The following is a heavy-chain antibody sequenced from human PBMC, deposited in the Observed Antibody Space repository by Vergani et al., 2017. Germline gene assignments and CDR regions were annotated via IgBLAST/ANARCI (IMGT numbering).Heavy chain of an antibody. CDR3: ARDPYGGPRSFDI. Sequence: QVQLQESGPGLVKPSGTLSLTCAVSGDSLSSSHWWTWVRQPPGKGLEWIGEIYRSGNTNYNPSLKSRVTISVDKSKNQFSLKLYSVTAADSAVYYCARDPYGGPRSFDIWGQGTMVAVSS. J-gene: IGHJ3*02. CDR1: GDSLSSSHW. V-gene: IGHV4-4*02. D-gene: IGHD4-23*01. CDR2: IYRSGNT.